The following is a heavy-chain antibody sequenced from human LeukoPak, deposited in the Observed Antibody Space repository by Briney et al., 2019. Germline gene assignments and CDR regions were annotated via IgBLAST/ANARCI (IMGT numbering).Heavy chain of an antibody. V-gene: IGHV4-39*01. Sequence: PSETLSLTCTVSGGSIINSGYYWGWIRQPPGKGLEWIGSVYYSGNTYYNPSLKSQVTISVDTSKNQFSLKLRSVTAADTAMYYCARQGYADFSSRPFDYWGQGTLVTVSS. CDR3: ARQGYADFSSRPFDY. CDR2: VYYSGNT. J-gene: IGHJ4*02. D-gene: IGHD4-17*01. CDR1: GGSIINSGYY.